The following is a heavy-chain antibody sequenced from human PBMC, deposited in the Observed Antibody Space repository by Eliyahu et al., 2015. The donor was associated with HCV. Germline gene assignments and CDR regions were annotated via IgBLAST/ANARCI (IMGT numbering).Heavy chain of an antibody. CDR2: IIXIFXTA. V-gene: IGHV1-69*01. D-gene: IGHD3-10*01. Sequence: EVKKLGLSVKVFCKVSGXXFSXYAISWVRXXHGQGLEWMGGIIXIFXTANYAQKFQGRVTITADESTSTAYMELSSLRSEDTAVYYCASSRESDAFDIWGQGTMVTVSS. CDR3: ASSRESDAFDI. CDR1: GXXFSXYA. J-gene: IGHJ3*02.